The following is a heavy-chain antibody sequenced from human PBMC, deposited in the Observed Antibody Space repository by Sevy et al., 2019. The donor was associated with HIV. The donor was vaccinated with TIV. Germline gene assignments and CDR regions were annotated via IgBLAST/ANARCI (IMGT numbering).Heavy chain of an antibody. J-gene: IGHJ4*02. CDR2: ITSSSSYL. D-gene: IGHD3-22*01. CDR3: ARDLNYYDFDY. Sequence: GGSLRLSCAASGFTFSNYNMNWVRQAPGKGLEWVSSITSSSSYLNYAASVKGRFTISRDNAKNSLYLQMNSLRAEDTAVYYCARDLNYYDFDYWGQGTLVTVSS. CDR1: GFTFSNYN. V-gene: IGHV3-21*01.